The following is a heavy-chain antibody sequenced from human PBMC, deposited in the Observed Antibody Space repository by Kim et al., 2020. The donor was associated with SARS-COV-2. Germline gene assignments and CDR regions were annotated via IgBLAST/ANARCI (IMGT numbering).Heavy chain of an antibody. Sequence: GGSLRLSCAASGFTFSSYGMNWVRQAPGKGLEWVAVISYNGSNKYYADSVKGRFTISRDNSKNTLYLQINSLRAEDTAVYYCATRRDGYYWLKKYYYYY. V-gene: IGHV3-30*03. CDR1: GFTFSSYG. J-gene: IGHJ6*01. CDR2: ISYNGSNK. D-gene: IGHD5-12*01. CDR3: ATRRDGYYWLKKYYYYY.